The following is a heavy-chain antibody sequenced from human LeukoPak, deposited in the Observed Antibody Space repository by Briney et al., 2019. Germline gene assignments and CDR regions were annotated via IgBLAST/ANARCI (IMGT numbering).Heavy chain of an antibody. Sequence: GGSLRLSCAASGLTFSTYGMNWVRQAPGKGLEWVANIKQDGSEKYYVDSVKGRFTVSRDNPKNSLYLEMNNLRAEDTAIDHCATDCRNTRCLGYWGQGTLVTVSS. D-gene: IGHD2-2*01. V-gene: IGHV3-7*03. J-gene: IGHJ4*02. CDR3: ATDCRNTRCLGY. CDR2: IKQDGSEK. CDR1: GLTFSTYG.